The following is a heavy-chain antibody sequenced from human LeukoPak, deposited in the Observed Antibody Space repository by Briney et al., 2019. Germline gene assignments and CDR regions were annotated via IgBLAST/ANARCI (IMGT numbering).Heavy chain of an antibody. V-gene: IGHV4-59*01. CDR1: GGSISSYY. D-gene: IGHD2-2*01. CDR3: ARSQQYPNWFDP. CDR2: IYYSGST. J-gene: IGHJ5*02. Sequence: SETLSLTCTVSGGSISSYYWGWIRQPPGKGLEWIGYIYYSGSTNYNPSLKSRVTISVDTSKNQFSLKLSSVTAADTAVYYCARSQQYPNWFDPWGQGTLVTVSS.